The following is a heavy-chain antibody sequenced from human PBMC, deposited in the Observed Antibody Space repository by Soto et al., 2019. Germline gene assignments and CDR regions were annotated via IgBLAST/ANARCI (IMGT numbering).Heavy chain of an antibody. D-gene: IGHD1-26*01. CDR2: ISYDGSNK. CDR3: AKIGLGSYYPQSYFDY. CDR1: GFTFSSYG. V-gene: IGHV3-30*18. Sequence: GGSLRLSCAASGFTFSSYGMHWVRQAPGKGLEWVAVISYDGSNKYYADSVKGRFTISRDNSKNTLYLQMNSLRAEDTAVYYCAKIGLGSYYPQSYFDYWGQGTLVTVSS. J-gene: IGHJ4*02.